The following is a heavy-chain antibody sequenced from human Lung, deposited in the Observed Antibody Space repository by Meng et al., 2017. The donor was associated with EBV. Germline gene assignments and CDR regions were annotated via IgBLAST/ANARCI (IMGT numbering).Heavy chain of an antibody. J-gene: IGHJ4*02. Sequence: QVQLVQSGSEFKKPXXXXMVXCKASGYTFTSYAMNWVRQAHGQGLGWMGWINTNTGNPTYAQGFTGRFVFSLDTSVSTAYLQISSLKAEDTAVYYCARGDYYDSSGLDYWGQGTLVTVAS. D-gene: IGHD3-22*01. CDR3: ARGDYYDSSGLDY. CDR2: INTNTGNP. V-gene: IGHV7-4-1*02. CDR1: GYTFTSYA.